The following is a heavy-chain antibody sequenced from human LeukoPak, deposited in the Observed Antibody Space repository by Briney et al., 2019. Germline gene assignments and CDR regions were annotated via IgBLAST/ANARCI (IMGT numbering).Heavy chain of an antibody. D-gene: IGHD2-15*01. J-gene: IGHJ1*01. CDR1: GGSISSYY. CDR2: IYTSGST. V-gene: IGHV4-4*07. CDR3: ASLQGYCSGSSCYSTQYFQH. Sequence: TSETLSLTCTVSGGSISSYYWSWIRQPAGKGLEWIGRIYTSGSTNYNPSLKSRVTISVDKSKNQFPLKLSSVTAADTAVYYCASLQGYCSGSSCYSTQYFQHWGQGTLVTVSS.